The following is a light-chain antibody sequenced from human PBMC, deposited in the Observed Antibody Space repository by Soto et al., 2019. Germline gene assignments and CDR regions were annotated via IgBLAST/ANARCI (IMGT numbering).Light chain of an antibody. CDR3: QSSDSSLSGYV. V-gene: IGLV1-40*01. J-gene: IGLJ1*01. CDR1: SSNIGAGYE. Sequence: QSVLTQPPSVSEAPGQRVTISCTGSSSNIGAGYEAHWYQQVPGTAPKLLIYENNNRPSGVPDRFSGSKSGTSASLAITGPQAEDEAEYYCQSSDSSLSGYVFGTGTKLTVL. CDR2: ENN.